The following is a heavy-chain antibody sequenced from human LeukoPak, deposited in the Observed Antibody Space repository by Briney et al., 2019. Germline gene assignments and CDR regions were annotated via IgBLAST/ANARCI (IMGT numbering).Heavy chain of an antibody. J-gene: IGHJ4*02. V-gene: IGHV3-7*01. CDR2: IKQDGSEK. D-gene: IGHD3-22*01. CDR1: GFTFSSYW. CDR3: ARNTYPYDSSGYYPYYFDY. Sequence: GGSLRLSCAASGFTFSSYWMSWVRQAPGKGLEWVANIKQDGSEKYYVDSVKGRSTISRDNAKNSLYLQMNSLRAEDTAVYYCARNTYPYDSSGYYPYYFDYWGQGTLVTVSS.